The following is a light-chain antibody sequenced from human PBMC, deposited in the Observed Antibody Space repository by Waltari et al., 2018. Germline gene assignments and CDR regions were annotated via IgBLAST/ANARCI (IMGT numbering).Light chain of an antibody. CDR1: QSLLHSNGYNY. V-gene: IGKV2-28*01. J-gene: IGKJ4*01. Sequence: DIVMTQSPLSLPVTPGEPASISCRSSQSLLHSNGYNYLDWYLQKPGQSPQLLIYFGSNPASGVPDRFSGSGSGTDFTLQISRVEAEDVGVYYCMQALQTPLTFGGGTKVEIK. CDR3: MQALQTPLT. CDR2: FGS.